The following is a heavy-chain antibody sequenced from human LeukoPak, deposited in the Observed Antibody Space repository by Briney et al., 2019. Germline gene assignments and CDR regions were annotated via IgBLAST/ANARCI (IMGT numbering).Heavy chain of an antibody. D-gene: IGHD3-10*01. Sequence: GGSLRLSCAASGFTFSSYAMSWVRQAPGKGLEWVSGISWNSGSIGYADSVKGRFTISRDNAKNSLYLQMNSLRAEDTAVYYCAKDRSNYYGSGSYDYWGQGTLVTVSS. CDR1: GFTFSSYA. J-gene: IGHJ4*02. CDR3: AKDRSNYYGSGSYDY. V-gene: IGHV3-23*01. CDR2: ISWNSGSI.